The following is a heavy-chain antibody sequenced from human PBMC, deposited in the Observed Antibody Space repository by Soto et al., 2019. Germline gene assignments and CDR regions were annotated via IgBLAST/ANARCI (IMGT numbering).Heavy chain of an antibody. CDR1: GGSFSGYY. CDR2: INHSGST. J-gene: IGHJ4*02. CDR3: ARAPYQPYCSSTSCYSFDY. V-gene: IGHV4-34*01. Sequence: SETLSLTCAVYGGSFSGYYWSWIRQPPGKALEGIGEINHSGSTNYNPSLKSRVTISVDTSKNQFSLKLSSVTAADTAVYYCARAPYQPYCSSTSCYSFDYWGQGTLVTVSS. D-gene: IGHD2-2*01.